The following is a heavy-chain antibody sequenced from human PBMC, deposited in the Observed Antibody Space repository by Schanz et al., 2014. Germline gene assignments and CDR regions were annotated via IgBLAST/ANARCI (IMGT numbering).Heavy chain of an antibody. D-gene: IGHD3-10*01. CDR1: GFTFITFA. CDR3: ARAPPLVRGIAGWFGP. V-gene: IGHV3-23*04. CDR2: IGGDASRT. Sequence: EVQLVESGGGLVQPGGSLRLSCAASGFTFITFAMSWVRQAPGKGPEWVSAIGGDASRTYYADSVKGRFTISRDNSKSTLYPQMNSLRADDTAVYYCARAPPLVRGIAGWFGPWGQGSLVTVSS. J-gene: IGHJ5*02.